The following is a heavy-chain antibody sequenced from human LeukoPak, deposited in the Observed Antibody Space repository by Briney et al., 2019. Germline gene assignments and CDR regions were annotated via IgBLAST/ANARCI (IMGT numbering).Heavy chain of an antibody. J-gene: IGHJ4*02. D-gene: IGHD1-26*01. V-gene: IGHV3-48*03. CDR1: GVTLSGDE. Sequence: SLRLSCAASGVTLSGDEMTWVREAAGKGLESVSCISSSGNIIYYADSVRGRFTVSRDNAKNALYLRMNRLRADDTAIYYCAKDVGVGVIDYWGQGGLVTVSS. CDR3: AKDVGVGVIDY. CDR2: ISSSGNII.